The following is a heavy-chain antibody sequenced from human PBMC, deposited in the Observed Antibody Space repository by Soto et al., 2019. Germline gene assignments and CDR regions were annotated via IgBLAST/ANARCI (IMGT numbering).Heavy chain of an antibody. CDR3: ASLVIMMPYFDY. Sequence: QLQLQESGPGLVKPSETLSLTCTVSGGSISSSSYYWGWIRQPPGKGLEWIGSVSYSGSTYYTPSFKRRVTRSVDTSKNQFSLRLRSVPAADTAVYYCASLVIMMPYFDYWGQGTLVTVSS. D-gene: IGHD3-9*01. CDR2: VSYSGST. V-gene: IGHV4-39*01. CDR1: GGSISSSSYY. J-gene: IGHJ4*02.